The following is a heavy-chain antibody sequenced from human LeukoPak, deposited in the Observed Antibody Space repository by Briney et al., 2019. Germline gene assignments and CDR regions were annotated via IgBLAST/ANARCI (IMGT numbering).Heavy chain of an antibody. CDR3: ARSQSYYDFWSGYYTGTGAFDY. J-gene: IGHJ4*02. D-gene: IGHD3-3*01. CDR2: IYYSGST. V-gene: IGHV4-39*07. CDR1: GGSISSSSYY. Sequence: SETPSLTCTVSGGSISSSSYYWGWIRQPPGKGLEWIGSIYYSGSTNYNPSLKSRVTISVDTSKNQFSLKLSSVTAADTAVYYRARSQSYYDFWSGYYTGTGAFDYWGQGTLVTVSS.